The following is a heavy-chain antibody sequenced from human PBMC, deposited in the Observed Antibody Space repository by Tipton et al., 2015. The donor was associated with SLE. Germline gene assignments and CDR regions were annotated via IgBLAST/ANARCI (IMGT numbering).Heavy chain of an antibody. J-gene: IGHJ2*01. CDR2: ISTYSGNT. V-gene: IGHV1-18*01. Sequence: QLVQSGAEVKNPGASVKVSCKASGYTFTTYGITWVRQAPGQGLEWMGLISTYSGNTDYAQKFQGRVTMTTDTSTSTAYMELRSLRSDDTAEYYCGRAVTAGMSGYFDVWGRGSLVT. D-gene: IGHD2-21*02. CDR3: GRAVTAGMSGYFDV. CDR1: GYTFTTYG.